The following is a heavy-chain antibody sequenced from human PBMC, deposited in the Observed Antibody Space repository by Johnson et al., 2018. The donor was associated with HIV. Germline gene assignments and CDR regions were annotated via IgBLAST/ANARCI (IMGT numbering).Heavy chain of an antibody. CDR3: ARDQGELRRTHAFDI. Sequence: QVQLVESGGGVVQPGGSLRLSCAASGFTFSNYAMHWVRQAPGKGLEWLSVISYDGSYKYYADSVKGRFTFSRDHSKNTLYLQMNSLRHEDTAVYYCARDQGELRRTHAFDIWGQGTMVTVSS. D-gene: IGHD1-14*01. CDR1: GFTFSNYA. V-gene: IGHV3-30*04. CDR2: ISYDGSYK. J-gene: IGHJ3*02.